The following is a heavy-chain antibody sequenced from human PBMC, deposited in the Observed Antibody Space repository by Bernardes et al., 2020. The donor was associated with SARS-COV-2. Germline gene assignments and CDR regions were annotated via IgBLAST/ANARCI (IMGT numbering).Heavy chain of an antibody. J-gene: IGHJ4*02. D-gene: IGHD5-18*01. CDR1: GYSFTGYY. CDR3: ARESGYSYGKAPFDY. CDR2: INPNSGGT. Sequence: ASVKVSCKASGYSFTGYYMYWVRQAPGQGLEWMGWINPNSGGTKYAQKFQGRVTMTRDTSISTAYMELSRLRSDDTAVYYCARESGYSYGKAPFDYWGQGTLVTVSS. V-gene: IGHV1-2*02.